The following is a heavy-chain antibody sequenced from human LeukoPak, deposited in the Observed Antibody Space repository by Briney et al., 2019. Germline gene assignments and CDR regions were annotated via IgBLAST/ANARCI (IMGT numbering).Heavy chain of an antibody. CDR2: ISGSGGST. Sequence: PGGSLRLSCAASGFTFSSYTMSWVRQAPGKGLEWVSVISGSGGSTYYADSVKGQFTISRDNSKNTLYLQMNSLRAEDTAVYYCAKVRYDSSGYQSPYFDYWGQGILVTVSS. CDR3: AKVRYDSSGYQSPYFDY. CDR1: GFTFSSYT. V-gene: IGHV3-23*01. J-gene: IGHJ4*02. D-gene: IGHD3-22*01.